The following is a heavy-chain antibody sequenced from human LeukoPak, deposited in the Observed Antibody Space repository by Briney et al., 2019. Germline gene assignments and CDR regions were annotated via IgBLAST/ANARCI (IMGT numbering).Heavy chain of an antibody. J-gene: IGHJ3*02. CDR2: IYYTGST. Sequence: SETLSLTCTVSGGSISSSDYYWGWIRQPPGKGLEWIGCIYYTGSTYYNPSLKSRVTISVDTSKNQFSLKLSSVTAADTAVYYCVREEDGYYFPEGAFDIWGQGTMVTVSS. CDR3: VREEDGYYFPEGAFDI. V-gene: IGHV4-39*07. CDR1: GGSISSSDYY. D-gene: IGHD3-22*01.